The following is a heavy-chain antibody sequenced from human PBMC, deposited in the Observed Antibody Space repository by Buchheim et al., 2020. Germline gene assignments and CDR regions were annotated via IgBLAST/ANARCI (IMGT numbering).Heavy chain of an antibody. Sequence: EVQLVESGGGLVQHGGSLRLSCAASGFTFSTYWMSWVRQAPGKGLEWVANMNQDGTQRYYVGSVKGRFTISRDHATNSLYLQMNSLRVEDTAVYYCARDRSNSAATFDYWGQGTL. D-gene: IGHD6-13*01. CDR1: GFTFSTYW. CDR3: ARDRSNSAATFDY. CDR2: MNQDGTQR. J-gene: IGHJ4*02. V-gene: IGHV3-7*03.